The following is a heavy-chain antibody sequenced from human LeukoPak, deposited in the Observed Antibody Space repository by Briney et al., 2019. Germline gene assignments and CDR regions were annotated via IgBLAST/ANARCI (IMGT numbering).Heavy chain of an antibody. Sequence: ASVTVSCKASGYTFTSYGISWVRQAPGQGLEWMGRINPNSGGTNYAQKFQGRVTMTRDTSISTAYMELSRLRSDDTAVYYCARDLGGHYDSSGRRNFDLWGRGTLVTVSS. CDR2: INPNSGGT. J-gene: IGHJ2*01. CDR3: ARDLGGHYDSSGRRNFDL. CDR1: GYTFTSYG. D-gene: IGHD3-22*01. V-gene: IGHV1-2*06.